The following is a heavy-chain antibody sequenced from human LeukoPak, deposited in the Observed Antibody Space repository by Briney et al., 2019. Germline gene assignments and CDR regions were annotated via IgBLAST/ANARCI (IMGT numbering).Heavy chain of an antibody. V-gene: IGHV1-18*01. CDR2: ISAYNGNT. Sequence: ASVTVSCKASAYTFTKFGISWVRQAPGQGLEWMGWISAYNGNTNYAQKFQGRVTMTTDTSTSTAYVELRGLRSDDTAVYYCARDHMVRSLSGTLDFWGQGTLVTLSS. CDR3: ARDHMVRSLSGTLDF. CDR1: AYTFTKFG. D-gene: IGHD4/OR15-4a*01. J-gene: IGHJ4*02.